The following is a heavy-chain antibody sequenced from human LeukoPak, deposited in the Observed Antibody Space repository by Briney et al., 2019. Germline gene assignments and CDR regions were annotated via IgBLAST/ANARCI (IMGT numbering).Heavy chain of an antibody. CDR1: GFTFSPYS. Sequence: PRGSLRLSCAASGFTFSPYSMNWVRQAPGKGLEWVSVIYSGGSTYYADSVKGRFTISRDNSKSTLCLQMNSLRAEDTAVYYCAKQLGYCSDGSCYFPYWGQGTLVTVSS. CDR2: IYSGGST. J-gene: IGHJ4*02. V-gene: IGHV3-66*04. D-gene: IGHD2-15*01. CDR3: AKQLGYCSDGSCYFPY.